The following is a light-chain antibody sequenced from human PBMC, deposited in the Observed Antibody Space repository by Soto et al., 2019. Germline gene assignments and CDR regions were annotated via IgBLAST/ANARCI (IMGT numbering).Light chain of an antibody. CDR1: QSISSN. Sequence: DIQMTQSPSSLSASVGDRVTITCRTSQSISSNLNWYQQKPGKAPKLLIYPASTLQSGVPSRFSGSGSGTDFTLTISCLQSEDLATYYCQQYYSYPRTFGQGTKVDIK. V-gene: IGKV1-39*01. CDR2: PAS. J-gene: IGKJ1*01. CDR3: QQYYSYPRT.